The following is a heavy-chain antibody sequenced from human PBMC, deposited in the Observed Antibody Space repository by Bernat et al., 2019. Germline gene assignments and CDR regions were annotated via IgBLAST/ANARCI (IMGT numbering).Heavy chain of an antibody. Sequence: QVQLQESGPGLVKPSETLSLTCTVSGGSISSYYWSWIRQPPGKGLEWIGYIYYSGSTNYNPSLKSRVTISVDTSKNQFSLKLSSGTAADTAVYYCARHTPTNYDFWSGSSDAFDIWGQGTMVTVSS. CDR3: ARHTPTNYDFWSGSSDAFDI. D-gene: IGHD3-3*01. CDR1: GGSISSYY. CDR2: IYYSGST. J-gene: IGHJ3*02. V-gene: IGHV4-59*08.